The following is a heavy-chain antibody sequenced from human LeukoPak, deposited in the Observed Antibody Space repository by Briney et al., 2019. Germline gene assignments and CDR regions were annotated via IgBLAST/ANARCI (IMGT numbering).Heavy chain of an antibody. Sequence: SETLSLTCAVYGGSFSGYYWSWIRQPPGKGLEWIGEINHSGSTNYNPPLKSRVTISVDTSKNQFSLKLSSVTAADTAVYYCARGSRIVVVPAACKFDYWGQGTLVTVSS. CDR2: INHSGST. J-gene: IGHJ4*02. CDR1: GGSFSGYY. D-gene: IGHD2-2*01. CDR3: ARGSRIVVVPAACKFDY. V-gene: IGHV4-34*01.